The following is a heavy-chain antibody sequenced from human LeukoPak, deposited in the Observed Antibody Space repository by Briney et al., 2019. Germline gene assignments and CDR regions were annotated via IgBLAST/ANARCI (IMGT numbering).Heavy chain of an antibody. CDR2: INPNSGGT. CDR3: ARYVVPAAIWWFDP. Sequence: ASVKVSCKASGYTFTGYYMHWVRQAPGQGLEWMGWINPNSGGTNYAQKFQGRVTMTRDTSISTAYMELSRLRSDDTAVYYCARYVVPAAIWWFDPWGQGTLVTVSS. CDR1: GYTFTGYY. V-gene: IGHV1-2*02. J-gene: IGHJ5*02. D-gene: IGHD2-2*01.